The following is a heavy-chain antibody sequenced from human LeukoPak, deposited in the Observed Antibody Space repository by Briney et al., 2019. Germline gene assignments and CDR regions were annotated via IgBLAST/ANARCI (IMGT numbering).Heavy chain of an antibody. V-gene: IGHV4-34*01. D-gene: IGHD3-3*01. CDR1: GGSFTGYY. Sequence: SETLSLTCVMYGGSFTGYYWGWIRQPPGKGLEWIGNIYYSGSTYYNPSLKSRVTISVDTSKNQFSLKLNSVTAADTAVYYCARRPSIFGVVVTYYFDYWGQGTLVTVSS. CDR2: IYYSGST. CDR3: ARRPSIFGVVVTYYFDY. J-gene: IGHJ4*02.